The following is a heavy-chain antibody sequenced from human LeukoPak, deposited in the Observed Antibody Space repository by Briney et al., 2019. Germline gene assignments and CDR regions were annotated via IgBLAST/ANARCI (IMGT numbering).Heavy chain of an antibody. V-gene: IGHV3-7*05. CDR2: INLDGSEI. D-gene: IGHD2-15*01. Sequence: EGPLRLSCSASGFTFSSYWMTWVRQAPGKGLEWVANINLDGSEIHYVDSVKGRFTISRDNADKSLYLEMNSLRVEDTAVYYCARVACSSGFCYLSSLDLWGQGTTVSVSS. J-gene: IGHJ3*01. CDR1: GFTFSSYW. CDR3: ARVACSSGFCYLSSLDL.